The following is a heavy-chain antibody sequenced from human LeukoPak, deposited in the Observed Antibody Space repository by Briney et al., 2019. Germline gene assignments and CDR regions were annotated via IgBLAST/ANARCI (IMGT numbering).Heavy chain of an antibody. Sequence: PGGSLRLSCAASGFTFSSYAMSWVRQAPGKGLEWVSAIGGSGGSTYYADSVKGRFTISRHNSKNTLYLQMNSLRAEDTAVYYCAKVRILVGSGSWDYWGQGTLVTVSS. V-gene: IGHV3-23*01. CDR1: GFTFSSYA. J-gene: IGHJ4*02. D-gene: IGHD3-10*01. CDR3: AKVRILVGSGSWDY. CDR2: IGGSGGST.